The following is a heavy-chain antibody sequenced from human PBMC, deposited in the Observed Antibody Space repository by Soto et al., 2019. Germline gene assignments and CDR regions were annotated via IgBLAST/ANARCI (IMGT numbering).Heavy chain of an antibody. J-gene: IGHJ3*02. CDR1: GFTVSSNY. Sequence: EVQLVESGGGLIQPGGSLRLSCAASGFTVSSNYMSWVRQAPGKGLEWVSVIYSGGSTYYADSVKGRFTISRDNSKNTLYLQMNSLRAADRAVYYFARNYDSTAGGAFDIWGQGTMVTVSS. D-gene: IGHD3-22*01. CDR3: ARNYDSTAGGAFDI. V-gene: IGHV3-53*01. CDR2: IYSGGST.